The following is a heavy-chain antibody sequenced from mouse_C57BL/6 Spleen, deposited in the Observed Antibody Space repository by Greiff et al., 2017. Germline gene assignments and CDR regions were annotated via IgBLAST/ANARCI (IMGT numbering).Heavy chain of an antibody. CDR1: GFTFSDYG. V-gene: IGHV5-17*01. CDR3: ARRTGTYYWYFDV. CDR2: ISSGSSTI. D-gene: IGHD4-1*01. J-gene: IGHJ1*03. Sequence: EVNVVESGGGLVKPGGSLKLSCAASGFTFSDYGMHWVRQAPEKGLEWVAYISSGSSTIYYAETLKGRFTISRDNAKNTLFLQMTSLRSEDTAMYYCARRTGTYYWYFDVWGTGTTVTVSS.